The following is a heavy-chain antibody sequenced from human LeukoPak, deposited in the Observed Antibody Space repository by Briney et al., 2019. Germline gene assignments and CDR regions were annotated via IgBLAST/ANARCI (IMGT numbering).Heavy chain of an antibody. J-gene: IGHJ6*03. D-gene: IGHD3-9*01. V-gene: IGHV1-2*06. Sequence: ASVKVSCKASGYTFTGYYMHWVRQAPGQGLGWMGRINANSGGTNYAQKFQGRVTMTRDTSISTAYMELSRLRSDDTAVYYCARDRVYDILTGYYYYYYYMDVWGKGTTVTVSS. CDR1: GYTFTGYY. CDR3: ARDRVYDILTGYYYYYYYMDV. CDR2: INANSGGT.